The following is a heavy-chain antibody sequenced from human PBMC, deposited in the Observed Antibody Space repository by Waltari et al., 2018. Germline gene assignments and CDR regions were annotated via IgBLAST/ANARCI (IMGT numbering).Heavy chain of an antibody. Sequence: QVQLQQWGAGLLKPSETLSLTSAVVGGSFRGSCWTWIRQPPGKGLEWMGEINHSGSTNYNPSLKSRVTISVDTSKNQFSLKLSSVTAADTAVYYCARAGIVGYFDYWGQGTLVTVSS. CDR2: INHSGST. V-gene: IGHV4-34*01. J-gene: IGHJ4*02. CDR1: GGSFRGSC. CDR3: ARAGIVGYFDY. D-gene: IGHD2-21*01.